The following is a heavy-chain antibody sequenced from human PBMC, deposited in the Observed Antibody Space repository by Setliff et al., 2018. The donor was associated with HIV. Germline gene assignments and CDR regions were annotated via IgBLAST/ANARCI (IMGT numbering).Heavy chain of an antibody. Sequence: GGSLRLSCAASGFTFSSYWMHWVRQAPGKGLVWVSRINSDGSSTSYADSVKGRFTISRDNAKNTLYLQINSLRAEDTAVYYCALTPYSSSSLSYWGQGNLVTVSS. CDR3: ALTPYSSSSLSY. D-gene: IGHD6-6*01. J-gene: IGHJ4*02. CDR2: INSDGSST. CDR1: GFTFSSYW. V-gene: IGHV3-74*01.